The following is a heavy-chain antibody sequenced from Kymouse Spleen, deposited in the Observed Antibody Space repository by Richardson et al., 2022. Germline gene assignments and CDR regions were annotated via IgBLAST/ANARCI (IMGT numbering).Heavy chain of an antibody. CDR2: ISWNSGSI. V-gene: IGHV3-9*01. CDR3: AKDITGTTRYYYYGMDV. CDR1: GFTFDDYA. Sequence: EVQLVESGGGLVQPGRSLRLSCAASGFTFDDYAMHWVRQAPGKGLEWVSGISWNSGSIGYADSVKGRFTISRDNAKNSLYLQMNSLRAEDTALYYCAKDITGTTRYYYYGMDVWGQGTTVTVSS. J-gene: IGHJ6*02. D-gene: IGHD1-7*01.